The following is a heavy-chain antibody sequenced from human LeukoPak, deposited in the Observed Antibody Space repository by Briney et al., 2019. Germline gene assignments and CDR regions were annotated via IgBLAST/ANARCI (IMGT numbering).Heavy chain of an antibody. Sequence: SETLSLTCTVSGGSISSYYWSWIRQPAGKGLEWIGRIYTSGGTNYNPSLKSRVTMSVDTSKNQFSLKLSSVTAADTAVYYCARGGSVAGPFDFDYWGQGTLVTASS. J-gene: IGHJ4*02. D-gene: IGHD6-19*01. CDR2: IYTSGGT. V-gene: IGHV4-4*07. CDR1: GGSISSYY. CDR3: ARGGSVAGPFDFDY.